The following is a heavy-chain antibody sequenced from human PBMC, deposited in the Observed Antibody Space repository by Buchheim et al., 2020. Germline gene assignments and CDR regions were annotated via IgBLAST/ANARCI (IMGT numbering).Heavy chain of an antibody. CDR1: GFTFSSYG. J-gene: IGHJ6*02. D-gene: IGHD2-2*01. Sequence: QVQLVESGGGVVQPGRSLRLSCAASGFTFSSYGMHWVRQAPGKGLEWVAVISYDGSNKYYADSVKGRFTISRDNSKNTLYLQMNSLRAEDTAVYYCAGGCSSTSCYVGWVTYFSFPKYYYYGMDVWGQGTT. CDR3: AGGCSSTSCYVGWVTYFSFPKYYYYGMDV. CDR2: ISYDGSNK. V-gene: IGHV3-30*03.